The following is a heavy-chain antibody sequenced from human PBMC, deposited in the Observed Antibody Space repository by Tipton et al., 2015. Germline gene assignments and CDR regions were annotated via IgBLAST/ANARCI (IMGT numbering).Heavy chain of an antibody. V-gene: IGHV3-11*01. Sequence: SLRLSCAASGFTFSSYAMSWVRQAPGKGLEWVSCISSSGNLINYADSVKGRFTISRDNAKNSLNLQTNSLRVEDTAVYYCARSKRPGDYYYYPMDVWGQGTTVIVSS. D-gene: IGHD1-26*01. J-gene: IGHJ6*02. CDR3: ARSKRPGDYYYYPMDV. CDR1: GFTFSSYA. CDR2: ISSSGNLI.